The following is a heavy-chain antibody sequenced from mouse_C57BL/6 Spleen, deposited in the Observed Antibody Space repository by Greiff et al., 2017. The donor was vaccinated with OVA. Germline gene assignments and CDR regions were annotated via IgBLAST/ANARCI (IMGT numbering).Heavy chain of an antibody. CDR1: GFTFSDYG. D-gene: IGHD3-2*02. CDR2: ISSGSSTI. Sequence: EVNLVESGGGLVKPGGSLKLSCAASGFTFSDYGMHWVRQAPEKGLEWVAYISSGSSTIYYADTVKGRFTISRDNAKNTLFLQMTSLRSEDTAMYYCAKGDSSGWFAYWGQGTLVTVSA. J-gene: IGHJ3*01. V-gene: IGHV5-17*01. CDR3: AKGDSSGWFAY.